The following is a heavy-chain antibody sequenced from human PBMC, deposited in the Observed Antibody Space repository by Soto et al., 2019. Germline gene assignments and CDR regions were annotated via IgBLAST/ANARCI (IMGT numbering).Heavy chain of an antibody. J-gene: IGHJ6*02. Sequence: GASVKVSCKASGYTFINYYMHWVRQAPGQGLEWMGIISPSGGSTSYPQKFQGRVTMTRDTSTSTVYMELISLRSEDTAVYYCASYYDILTGETTPDYYYYGMDGWGQGTTVTVSS. D-gene: IGHD3-9*01. CDR2: ISPSGGST. V-gene: IGHV1-46*01. CDR3: ASYYDILTGETTPDYYYYGMDG. CDR1: GYTFINYY.